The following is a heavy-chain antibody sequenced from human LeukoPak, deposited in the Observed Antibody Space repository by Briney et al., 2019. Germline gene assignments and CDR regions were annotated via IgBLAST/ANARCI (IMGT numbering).Heavy chain of an antibody. CDR1: GFTFSSYG. D-gene: IGHD6-19*01. CDR3: AKGKYSSGGVPDY. Sequence: PGGSLRLSCAASGFTFSSYGMHRVRQAPGKGLEWVSSISGGGESTYYADSVKGRFTVSRDNSKNTLHLQINSLRGEDTAVYYCAKGKYSSGGVPDYWGQGSLVTVSS. J-gene: IGHJ4*02. CDR2: ISGGGEST. V-gene: IGHV3-23*01.